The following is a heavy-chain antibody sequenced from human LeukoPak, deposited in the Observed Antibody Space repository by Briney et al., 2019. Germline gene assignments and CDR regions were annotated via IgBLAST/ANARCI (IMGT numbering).Heavy chain of an antibody. CDR2: FDPEDGET. Sequence: ASVKVSCKVSGYTLTELSMHWVRQAPGKGLGWMGGFDPEDGETIYAQKFQGRVTMTEDTSTDTAYMELSSLRSEDTAVYYCAASPRFLEWLTFDYWGQGTLVTVSS. D-gene: IGHD3-3*01. CDR1: GYTLTELS. V-gene: IGHV1-24*01. CDR3: AASPRFLEWLTFDY. J-gene: IGHJ4*02.